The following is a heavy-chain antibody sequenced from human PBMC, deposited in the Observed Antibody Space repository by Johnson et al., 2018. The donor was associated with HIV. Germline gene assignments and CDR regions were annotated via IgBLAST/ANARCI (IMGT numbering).Heavy chain of an antibody. J-gene: IGHJ3*02. CDR1: GFTFNSYG. CDR3: ARGLGESYPYPPDAFDI. D-gene: IGHD1-26*01. V-gene: IGHV3-33*01. CDR2: IWYDGTNK. Sequence: QVQLVESGGGVGQPGGSLRLSCAASGFTFNSYGMHWVRQAPGKGLEWVAVIWYDGTNKYYADSVKGRFTISRDNSKNTLYLQMNSLRAEDTAVYYCARGLGESYPYPPDAFDIWGQGTMVTVSS.